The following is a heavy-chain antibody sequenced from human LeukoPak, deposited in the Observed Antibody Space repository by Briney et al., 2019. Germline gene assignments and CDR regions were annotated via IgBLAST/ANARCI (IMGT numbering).Heavy chain of an antibody. V-gene: IGHV4-4*02. D-gene: IGHD4-17*01. CDR2: IYHSGST. CDR1: GGSISSSNW. Sequence: SETLSLTCAVSGGSISSSNWWSWVRQPPGKGLEWIGEIYHSGSTNYNPSLKRRVTISVDKSKNQFSLKLSSVTAADTAVYYCARTVTTVTTGDFQHWGQGTLVTVSS. J-gene: IGHJ1*01. CDR3: ARTVTTVTTGDFQH.